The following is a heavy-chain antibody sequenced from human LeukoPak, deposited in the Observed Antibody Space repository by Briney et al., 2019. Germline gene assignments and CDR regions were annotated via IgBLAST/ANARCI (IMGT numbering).Heavy chain of an antibody. CDR2: INPSGGST. J-gene: IGHJ6*02. CDR3: ARACRGYGMDV. Sequence: GASVKVSCKASGYTFTSFYMHWVRQAPGQGLEWMGIINPSGGSTSYAQKFQGRVTMTRDTSTSTVYMELSSLRSEDTAVYYCARACRGYGMDVWGQGTTVTVSS. V-gene: IGHV1-46*03. CDR1: GYTFTSFY.